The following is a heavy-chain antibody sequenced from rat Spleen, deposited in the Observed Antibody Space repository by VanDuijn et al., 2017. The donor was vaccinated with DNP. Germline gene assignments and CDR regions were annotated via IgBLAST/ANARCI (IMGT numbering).Heavy chain of an antibody. CDR1: GFTFSDYY. V-gene: IGHV5-25*01. CDR3: ARPDY. J-gene: IGHJ2*01. Sequence: EVQLVESGGGLVQPGRSLKLSCVASGFTFSDYYMAWVRQTPTKGLEWVAYIGYDGGHTDYGDYVKGRFTISRDNARSTLYLQMDSLRSEDTATYYCARPDYWGQGVMVTVSS. CDR2: IGYDGGHT.